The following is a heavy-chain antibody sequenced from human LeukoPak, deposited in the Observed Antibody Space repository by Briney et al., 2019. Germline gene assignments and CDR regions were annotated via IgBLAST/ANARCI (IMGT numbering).Heavy chain of an antibody. CDR3: ARDPPYASDAFDI. D-gene: IGHD2-2*01. Sequence: NPSETLSLTCTVFGGSISSNSYYWGWIRQPPGKGLEWIGYIYYSGSTNYNPSLKSRVTISVDTSKNQFSLKLSSVTAADTAVYYCARDPPYASDAFDIWGQGTMVTVSS. CDR1: GGSISSNSYY. CDR2: IYYSGST. V-gene: IGHV4-61*01. J-gene: IGHJ3*02.